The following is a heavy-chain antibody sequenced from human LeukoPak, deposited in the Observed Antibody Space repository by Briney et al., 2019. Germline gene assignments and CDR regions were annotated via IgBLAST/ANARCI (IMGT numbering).Heavy chain of an antibody. D-gene: IGHD3-22*01. CDR2: ISYDGSNK. CDR3: AKITMIVVVKDAFDI. Sequence: GGSLRLSCAASGFTFSSYGMHWVSQAPGKGLEWVAVISYDGSNKYYADSVKGRFTISRDNSKNTLYLQMNSLRAEDTAVYYCAKITMIVVVKDAFDIWGQGTMVTVSS. CDR1: GFTFSSYG. J-gene: IGHJ3*02. V-gene: IGHV3-30*18.